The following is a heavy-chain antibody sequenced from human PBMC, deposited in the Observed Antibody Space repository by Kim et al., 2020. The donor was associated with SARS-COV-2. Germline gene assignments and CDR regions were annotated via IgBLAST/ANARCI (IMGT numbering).Heavy chain of an antibody. Sequence: ASVKVSCKASGYTFTTYAIQWVRQAPGQGLEWLGWINPTRGKTNYSDTFQGRITITRDTSVRTAYMELSSLRPEDTAVYYCARSVAIMPTGMEVWGQGNT. CDR3: ARSVAIMPTGMEV. CDR2: INPTRGKT. CDR1: GYTFTTYA. J-gene: IGHJ6*02. V-gene: IGHV1-3*01. D-gene: IGHD3-16*01.